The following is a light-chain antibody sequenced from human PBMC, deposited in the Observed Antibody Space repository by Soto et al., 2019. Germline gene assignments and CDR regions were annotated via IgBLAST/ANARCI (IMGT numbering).Light chain of an antibody. Sequence: EIVLTQSPGTLSLSPGERATLSCRASQSVSSNHLAWYQQKPGQAPRLLIYGASSRATGIPDRFSGSGSGTDFPLSISRLEPEDLAVYYCQHYGSSPTFGQGTKVEI. J-gene: IGKJ1*01. CDR1: QSVSSNH. V-gene: IGKV3-20*01. CDR2: GAS. CDR3: QHYGSSPT.